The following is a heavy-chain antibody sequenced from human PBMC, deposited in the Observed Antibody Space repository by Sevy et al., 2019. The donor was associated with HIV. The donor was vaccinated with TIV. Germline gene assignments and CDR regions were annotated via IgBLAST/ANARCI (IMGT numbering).Heavy chain of an antibody. CDR3: ARGLYYYDSSVSF. V-gene: IGHV4-4*02. Sequence: SETLSLTCAVSGSSISSGNWWSWVRQPPEKGLGWIGEIYHSGSTTYNPSFKSRVTISVDKSKNHFSLKLSSVTAADRAVYYCARGLYYYDSSVSFWGQGSLVTVSS. CDR2: IYHSGST. CDR1: GSSISSGNW. D-gene: IGHD3-22*01. J-gene: IGHJ4*02.